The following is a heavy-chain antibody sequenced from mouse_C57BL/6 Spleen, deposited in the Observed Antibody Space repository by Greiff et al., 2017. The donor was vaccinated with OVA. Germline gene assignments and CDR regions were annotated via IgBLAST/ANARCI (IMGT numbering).Heavy chain of an antibody. CDR3: ARRAVVVDY. Sequence: QVQLQQPGAELVKPGASVKLSCKASGYTFTSYWMPWVKQRPGQGLEWIGEIDPSDSYTNYNQKFKGKATLTVDTSSSTAYMQLSSLTSEDSAVYYCARRAVVVDYWGQGTTLTVSS. V-gene: IGHV1-50*01. CDR2: IDPSDSYT. D-gene: IGHD1-1*01. J-gene: IGHJ2*01. CDR1: GYTFTSYW.